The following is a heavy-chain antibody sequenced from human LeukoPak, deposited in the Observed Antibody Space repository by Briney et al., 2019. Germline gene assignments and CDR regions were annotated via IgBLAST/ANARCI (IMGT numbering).Heavy chain of an antibody. V-gene: IGHV1-69*13. CDR3: ARGRRLVGATDY. D-gene: IGHD1-26*01. CDR1: GGTFSSYA. J-gene: IGHJ4*02. CDR2: IIPIFGTA. Sequence: SVKVSCKASGGTFSSYAISWVRQAPGQGLEWMGGIIPIFGTANYAQKFQGRVTITADESTSTAYMELSSLRSEDTAVYYCARGRRLVGATDYWGQGTLVTVSS.